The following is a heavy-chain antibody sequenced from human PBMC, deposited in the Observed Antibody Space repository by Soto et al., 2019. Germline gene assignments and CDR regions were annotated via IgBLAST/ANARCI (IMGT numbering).Heavy chain of an antibody. Sequence: ASVKVSCKASGYTFTSYGISWVRQAPGQGLEWMGWISAYNGNTNYAQKLQGRVTMTTDTSTSTAYMELRSLRSDDTAVYYCARRRLLIAARHDQFNDYWGQGTLVTVSS. CDR1: GYTFTSYG. J-gene: IGHJ4*02. D-gene: IGHD6-6*01. CDR2: ISAYNGNT. V-gene: IGHV1-18*01. CDR3: ARRRLLIAARHDQFNDY.